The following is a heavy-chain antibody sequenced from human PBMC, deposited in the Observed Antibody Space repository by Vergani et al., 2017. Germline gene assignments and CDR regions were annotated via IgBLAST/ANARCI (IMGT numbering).Heavy chain of an antibody. Sequence: QLQLHKSGPGLVKPSETLSLTCTLSGGSISSSSHFWGWLRQTPGKVLEWIGSIYYTGSAYYNPSLKSRVSISVDASKNQFSLKLSSVTAADTAVYYCARADCSSKSCHGGGGHYSIMDVWGQGTTVTVSS. CDR2: IYYTGSA. V-gene: IGHV4-39*07. CDR3: ARADCSSKSCHGGGGHYSIMDV. CDR1: GGSISSSSHF. J-gene: IGHJ6*02. D-gene: IGHD2-2*01.